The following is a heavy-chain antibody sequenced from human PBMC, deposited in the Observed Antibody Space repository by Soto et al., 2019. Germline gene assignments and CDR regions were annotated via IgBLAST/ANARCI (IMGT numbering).Heavy chain of an antibody. CDR2: ISWNSGSI. CDR1: GFTFDDYA. CDR3: AKGGSSSWYGRGDAFDI. Sequence: EVQLVESGGGLVQPGRSLRLSCVASGFTFDDYAMHWVRQAPGKGLEWVSGISWNSGSIGYADSVKGRFTISRDNAKNSLYLQMNSLRAEDTALYYCAKGGSSSWYGRGDAFDIWGQGTMVTVSS. J-gene: IGHJ3*02. V-gene: IGHV3-9*01. D-gene: IGHD6-13*01.